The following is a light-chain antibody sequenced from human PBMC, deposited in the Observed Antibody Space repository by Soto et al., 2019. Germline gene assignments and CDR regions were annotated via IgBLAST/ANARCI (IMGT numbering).Light chain of an antibody. CDR3: SSYTAFTTYV. CDR1: NSDVGAYSY. Sequence: QSVLTQPASVSGSPGQSITISCTGTNSDVGAYSYVSWYQQYPGKAPKLLIYDVGARLSGISDRFSGSKSGNTASLTISGLQAEDEADYYCSSYTAFTTYVFGSGTKLTVL. J-gene: IGLJ1*01. CDR2: DVG. V-gene: IGLV2-14*03.